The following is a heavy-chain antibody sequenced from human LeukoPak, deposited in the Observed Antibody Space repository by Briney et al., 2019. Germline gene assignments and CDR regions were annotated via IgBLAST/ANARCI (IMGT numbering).Heavy chain of an antibody. V-gene: IGHV1-24*01. CDR1: GYTLTELH. Sequence: ASVKVSCKVSGYTLTELHMHWVRQAPGKGLEWMGGFDPEDGETIYAQKFQGRVTMTEDTSTDTAYMELSSLTSDDTAVYYCATDLAMVRGVIGGDYWGQETLVTVSS. CDR3: ATDLAMVRGVIGGDY. D-gene: IGHD3-10*01. CDR2: FDPEDGET. J-gene: IGHJ4*02.